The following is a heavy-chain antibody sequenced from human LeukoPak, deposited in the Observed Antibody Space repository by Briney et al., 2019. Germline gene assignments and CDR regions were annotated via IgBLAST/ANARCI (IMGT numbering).Heavy chain of an antibody. CDR3: ARSRYGDYSDY. CDR1: ESLNGHY. CDR2: IYYSGST. Sequence: PSETLSLTCESLNGHYWSWIRQPPGKGLEWIGYIYYSGSTNYNPSLKSRVTISVDTSKNQFSLKLSSVTAADTAVYYCARSRYGDYSDYWGQGTLVTVSS. D-gene: IGHD4-17*01. J-gene: IGHJ4*02. V-gene: IGHV4-59*11.